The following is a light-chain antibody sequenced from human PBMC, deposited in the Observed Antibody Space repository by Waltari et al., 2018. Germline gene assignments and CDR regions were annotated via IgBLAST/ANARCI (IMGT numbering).Light chain of an antibody. CDR1: SLRTYY. CDR2: GKN. Sequence: SSELTQDPAVSVALGQTVRITCQGDSLRTYYARWYQQRPGQAPVIVIYGKNNRPSGIPDRFSGSSSGNTASLTISGAQAEDEADYYCNARDSSGNHVLFGGGTKLTVL. V-gene: IGLV3-19*01. CDR3: NARDSSGNHVL. J-gene: IGLJ2*01.